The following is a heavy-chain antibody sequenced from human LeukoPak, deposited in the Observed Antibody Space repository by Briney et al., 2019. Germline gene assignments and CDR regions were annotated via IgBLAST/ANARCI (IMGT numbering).Heavy chain of an antibody. J-gene: IGHJ6*03. V-gene: IGHV3-23*01. CDR2: ISGSGGST. Sequence: GGSLRLSCAASGFTFSDYAMNWVRQAPGKGLEWVSTISGSGGSTYYADSVKGRFTISRDNSNNTLSLQMNSLRAEDTAVYYCAKDGGGTIFGMVIILHYMDVWGKGTTVTVSS. CDR1: GFTFSDYA. CDR3: AKDGGGTIFGMVIILHYMDV. D-gene: IGHD3-3*01.